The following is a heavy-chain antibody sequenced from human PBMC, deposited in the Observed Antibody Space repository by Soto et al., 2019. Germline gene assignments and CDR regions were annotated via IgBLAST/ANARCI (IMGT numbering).Heavy chain of an antibody. CDR1: RGTFSRYA. Sequence: QVQLVQSGAEVKKPGSSVKVSCKASRGTFSRYAISWVRQAPGQGLEWMGGIIPLYGTTNYAQKFQGRVTITGDESTRIAYLELSSLRSEDTAIYYCATEGDAGIAAAGTAWFDRWGQGSLVTVSS. D-gene: IGHD6-13*01. CDR2: IIPLYGTT. J-gene: IGHJ5*02. V-gene: IGHV1-69*12. CDR3: ATEGDAGIAAAGTAWFDR.